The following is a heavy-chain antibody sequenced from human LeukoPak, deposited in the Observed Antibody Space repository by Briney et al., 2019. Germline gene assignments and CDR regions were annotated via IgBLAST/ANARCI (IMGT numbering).Heavy chain of an antibody. CDR3: ARAPAEIGGYYPEYFRH. D-gene: IGHD3-22*01. J-gene: IGHJ1*01. V-gene: IGHV3-74*01. CDR2: IKSDGST. Sequence: PGGSLRLSCAASGFTFSRYWMHWVRHAPGKGLVWVSRIKSDGSTNYADSVKGRFTISRDNAKNTVSLQMNSLRAEDTGVYYCARAPAEIGGYYPEYFRHWGQGTQVTVSS. CDR1: GFTFSRYW.